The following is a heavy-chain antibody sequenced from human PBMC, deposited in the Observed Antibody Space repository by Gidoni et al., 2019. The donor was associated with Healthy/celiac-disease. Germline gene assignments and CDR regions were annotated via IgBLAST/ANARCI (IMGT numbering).Heavy chain of an antibody. Sequence: QVQLVQSGAEVKKPGASAKVSCKSSGYSFTSYALHWVRQAPVQSLEWMGWINGGNGNTEYSQKFQGRVTITRDTSASTAYMGLSSLRSEDTAVYYCARAPALTFGVVINPPVMDVWGQGTTVTVSS. CDR3: ARAPALTFGVVINPPVMDV. J-gene: IGHJ6*02. V-gene: IGHV1-3*01. CDR1: GYSFTSYA. CDR2: INGGNGNT. D-gene: IGHD3-3*01.